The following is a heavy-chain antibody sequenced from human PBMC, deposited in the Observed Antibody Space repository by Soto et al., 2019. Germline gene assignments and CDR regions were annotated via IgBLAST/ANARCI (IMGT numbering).Heavy chain of an antibody. J-gene: IGHJ4*02. D-gene: IGHD3-3*01. CDR2: ITSNGGTT. CDR1: GSTFSSYA. V-gene: IGHV3-64*02. CDR3: AREFWSGPFDY. Sequence: GGSLRLSCAASGSTFSSYAMHWVRQAPGKGLEYVSVITSNGGTTDYAGSVKGRFTISRDNSKNTLYLQMGSLRAEDMAVYYCAREFWSGPFDYWGQGTLVTVSS.